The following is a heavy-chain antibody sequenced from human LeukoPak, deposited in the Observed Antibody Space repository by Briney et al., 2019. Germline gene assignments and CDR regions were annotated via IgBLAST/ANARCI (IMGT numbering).Heavy chain of an antibody. CDR3: AKRVAAPGTSYFQY. J-gene: IGHJ1*01. CDR1: GFTFSSEA. V-gene: IGHV3-23*01. CDR2: ISGSGGST. Sequence: GGSLRLSCAASGFTFSSEAMSWVRQAPVKGLECVSGISGSGGSTAYADSVKGRFTISRDNSKNTLYLQMNSLRAEDTAVYYCAKRVAAPGTSYFQYWGQGTLVTVSS. D-gene: IGHD6-13*01.